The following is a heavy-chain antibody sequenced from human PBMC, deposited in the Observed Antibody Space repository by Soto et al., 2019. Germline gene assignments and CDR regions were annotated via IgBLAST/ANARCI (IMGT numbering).Heavy chain of an antibody. CDR3: AKDPNYYGSGRSDP. V-gene: IGHV3-23*01. CDR1: GFTFSSYA. D-gene: IGHD3-10*01. CDR2: ISGSGSST. J-gene: IGHJ5*02. Sequence: EVQLLESGGGLVQPGGSLRLSCAASGFTFSSYAMSWVRQAPGKGLEWVSAISGSGSSTYYADSVKGRFTISRDNSKNTLYLQMNSLRAEDTAVYYCAKDPNYYGSGRSDPWGQGTLVTVSS.